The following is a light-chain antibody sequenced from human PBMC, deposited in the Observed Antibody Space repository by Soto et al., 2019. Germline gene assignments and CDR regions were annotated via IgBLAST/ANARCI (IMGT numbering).Light chain of an antibody. CDR1: QSVSTN. CDR2: GAS. V-gene: IGKV3-15*01. Sequence: ELVMTQSPDTLSVSLGERASLSCRASQSVSTNVAWYQQRPGQAPRLLIYGASMRANRIPARFTGSGSGTEGTLTISSLESEDFAMYFCQQYDLLPPLYRFGPGTKVDIK. CDR3: QQYDLLPPLYR. J-gene: IGKJ3*01.